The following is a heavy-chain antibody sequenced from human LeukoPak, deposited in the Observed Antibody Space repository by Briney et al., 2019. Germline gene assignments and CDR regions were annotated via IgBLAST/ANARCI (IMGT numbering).Heavy chain of an antibody. V-gene: IGHV4-34*01. D-gene: IGHD5-24*01. CDR1: GGSFSGYY. CDR2: INHSGST. J-gene: IGHJ4*02. CDR3: ATSRDGYNPGPQRRWRYFDY. Sequence: SETLSLTCAVYGGSFSGYYWSWIRQPPGKGLEWIGEINHSGSTNYNPSLQSRVTISVDTSKNQFSLKLSSVTAADTAVYSCATSRDGYNPGPQRRWRYFDYWGQGTLVTVSS.